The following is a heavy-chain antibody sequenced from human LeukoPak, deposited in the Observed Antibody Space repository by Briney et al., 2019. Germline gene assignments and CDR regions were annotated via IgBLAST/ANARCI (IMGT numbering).Heavy chain of an antibody. CDR3: ARSSSRSGYYYYFDY. D-gene: IGHD3-22*01. CDR2: ISGSGGNT. CDR1: GFTFSSYG. V-gene: IGHV3-23*01. J-gene: IGHJ4*02. Sequence: PGGSLRLSCAASGFTFSSYGLSWVRQAPGKGLEWVSAISGSGGNTYYADSVKGRFTISRDNSKNTLYLQMNSLRAEDTAVYYCARSSSRSGYYYYFDYWGQGTLVTVSS.